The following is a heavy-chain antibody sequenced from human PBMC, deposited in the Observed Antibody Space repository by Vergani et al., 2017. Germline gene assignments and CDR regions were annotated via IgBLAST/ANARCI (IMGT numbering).Heavy chain of an antibody. Sequence: EVQLVQSGAEVKKPGESLKISCKGSGYSFTSYWIGWVRQMPGKGLEWMGRIYPGDSDTRYSPSCQGQVTISAVKSISTAYLQWSSLKASDTAMYYCAIPTVVPAAHDWYFDLWGRGTLVTVSS. CDR2: IYPGDSDT. CDR3: AIPTVVPAAHDWYFDL. V-gene: IGHV5-51*01. J-gene: IGHJ2*01. D-gene: IGHD2-2*01. CDR1: GYSFTSYW.